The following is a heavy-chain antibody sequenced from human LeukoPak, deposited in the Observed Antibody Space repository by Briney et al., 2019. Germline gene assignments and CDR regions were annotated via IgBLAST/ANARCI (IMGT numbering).Heavy chain of an antibody. J-gene: IGHJ4*02. V-gene: IGHV3-33*01. CDR2: ICYNGIKK. CDR1: GFTFSSYG. Sequence: GRSLRLSCAACGFTFSSYGMHWVRQARGKGLEWVAVICYNGIKKYYADSVKGRFTISRDNSKNTLYLQMYCLRAEDTAVYYCARGGLPYSNKELDYWGQGTLVSVSS. CDR3: ARGGLPYSNKELDY. D-gene: IGHD4-11*01.